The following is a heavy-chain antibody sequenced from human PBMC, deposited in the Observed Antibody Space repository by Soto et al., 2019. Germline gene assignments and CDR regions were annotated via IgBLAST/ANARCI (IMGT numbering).Heavy chain of an antibody. D-gene: IGHD6-13*01. J-gene: IGHJ3*02. CDR3: ARRRYSSSWDDAFDI. Sequence: GPSVKVSCKASGYTFTSYAMHWVRQAPGQRLEWMGWINAGNGNTKYSQKFQGRVTITRDTSASTAYMELSSLRSEDTAVYYCARRRYSSSWDDAFDIWGQGTMVTVSS. V-gene: IGHV1-3*01. CDR1: GYTFTSYA. CDR2: INAGNGNT.